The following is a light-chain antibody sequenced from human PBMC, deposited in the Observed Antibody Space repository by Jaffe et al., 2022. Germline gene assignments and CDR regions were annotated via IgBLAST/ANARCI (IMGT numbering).Light chain of an antibody. CDR3: QSYDSSLSAYV. CDR2: ANT. CDR1: SSNIGAGYD. J-gene: IGLJ1*01. V-gene: IGLV1-40*01. Sequence: QSVLTQPPSVSGAPGQTVTISCTGSSSNIGAGYDVHWYQQLPGTAPKLLIYANTNRPSGVPDRFSGSKSGTSASLAITGLQAKDEADYYCQSYDSSLSAYVFGTGTKVTVL.